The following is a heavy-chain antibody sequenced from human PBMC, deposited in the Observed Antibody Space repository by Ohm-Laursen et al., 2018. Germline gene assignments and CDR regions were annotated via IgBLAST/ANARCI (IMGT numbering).Heavy chain of an antibody. V-gene: IGHV3-11*01. D-gene: IGHD1-26*01. CDR1: GFTVSSDH. CDR2: ITGRSSTI. J-gene: IGHJ4*02. Sequence: GSLRLSCAASGFTVSSDHMSWIRQAPGKGLEWISYITGRSSTIHYAESVKGRFTISRDNAKKSLYLQMNSLRAEDTAVYYCARDLGGSYSFDFWGQGTLVTVSS. CDR3: ARDLGGSYSFDF.